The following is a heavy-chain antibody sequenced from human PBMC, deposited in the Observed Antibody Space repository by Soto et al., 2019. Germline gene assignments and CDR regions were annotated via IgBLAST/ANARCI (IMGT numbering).Heavy chain of an antibody. CDR2: IKSKTDGGTT. J-gene: IGHJ4*02. Sequence: SVSNAWMNWVRQAPGKGLEWVGRIKSKTDGGTTDYAAPVTGRFTISRDDSKNTLYLQMNSLKTEDTAVYYCSTGPISDYWGQGTLVTVSS. CDR3: STGPISDY. CDR1: SVSNAW. D-gene: IGHD3-3*02. V-gene: IGHV3-15*07.